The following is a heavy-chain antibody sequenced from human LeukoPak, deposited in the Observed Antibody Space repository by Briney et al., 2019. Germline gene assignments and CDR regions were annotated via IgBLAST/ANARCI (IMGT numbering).Heavy chain of an antibody. CDR3: AKAAYYGGGSWYYFDY. V-gene: IGHV3-30*02. CDR2: IHYDRRNQ. CDR1: GFNFRSYS. J-gene: IGHJ4*02. D-gene: IGHD2-21*01. Sequence: GGSLRLSCAASGFNFRSYSMHWVRQAPGKGLEWVTSIHYDRRNQYYADSVKGRFTISSDNSKNTLYLQMNSLRPEDTAVYYCAKAAYYGGGSWYYFDYWGQGTRDTVSS.